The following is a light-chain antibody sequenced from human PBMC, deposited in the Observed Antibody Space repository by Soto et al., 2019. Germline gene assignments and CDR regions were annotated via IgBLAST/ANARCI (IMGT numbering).Light chain of an antibody. V-gene: IGLV4-69*01. J-gene: IGLJ2*01. CDR3: QTWGTGIQV. CDR2: LNSDGSH. Sequence: LVLTQSPSASASLGASVKLTCTLSSGHSSYAIAWHQQHPEKGPRYVMKLNSDGSHNKGAGIPDRCSGSNAGAERYLSISSLQSEDEADYYCQTWGTGIQVFGGGTKLTVL. CDR1: SGHSSYA.